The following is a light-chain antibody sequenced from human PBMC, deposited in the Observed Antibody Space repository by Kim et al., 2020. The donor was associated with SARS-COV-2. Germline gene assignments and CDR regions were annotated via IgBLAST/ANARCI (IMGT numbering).Light chain of an antibody. CDR3: QQYDSPPYT. CDR1: QSVRGNY. V-gene: IGKV3-20*01. CDR2: DAS. Sequence: EIVLTQSPGTLSLSPGERATLSCRASQSVRGNYLAWLQQKPGRAPTLLIYDASNRATGIPDRFSGSGSGTDFTLTISRLEPEDFAMYYCQQYDSPPYTFGQGTKLEI. J-gene: IGKJ2*01.